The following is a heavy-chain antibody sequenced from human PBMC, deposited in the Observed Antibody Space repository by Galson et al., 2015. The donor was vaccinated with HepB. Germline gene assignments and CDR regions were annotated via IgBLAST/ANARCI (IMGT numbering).Heavy chain of an antibody. CDR3: ARTPITMVRGVASHAFDI. CDR2: IYYSGST. D-gene: IGHD3-10*01. V-gene: IGHV4-39*01. CDR1: GGSISSSSYY. Sequence: ETLSLTCTVSGGSISSSSYYWGWIRQPPGKGLEWIGSIYYSGSTYYNPSLKSRVTISVDTSKNQFSLKLSSVTAADTAVYYCARTPITMVRGVASHAFDIWGQGTMVTVSS. J-gene: IGHJ3*02.